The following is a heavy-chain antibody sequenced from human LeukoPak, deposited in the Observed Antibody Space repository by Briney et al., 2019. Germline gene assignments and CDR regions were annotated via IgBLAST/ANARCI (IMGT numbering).Heavy chain of an antibody. D-gene: IGHD6-13*01. CDR1: GGSISSSNW. V-gene: IGHV4-4*02. CDR3: ASTRIAAAGNDGDWFDP. Sequence: PSGTLSLTCAVSGGSISSSNWWSWVRQPPGKGLEWIGEIYHSGSTNYNPSLKSRVTISVDTSKNQFSLKLSSVTAADTAVYYCASTRIAAAGNDGDWFDPWGQGTLVTVSS. CDR2: IYHSGST. J-gene: IGHJ5*02.